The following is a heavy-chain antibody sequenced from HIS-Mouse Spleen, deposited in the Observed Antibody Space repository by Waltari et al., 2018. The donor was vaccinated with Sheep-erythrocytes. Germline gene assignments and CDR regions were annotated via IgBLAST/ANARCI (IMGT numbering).Heavy chain of an antibody. CDR3: ARVSVAARFDY. V-gene: IGHV4-39*07. CDR2: IYYSGST. J-gene: IGHJ4*02. Sequence: QLQLQESGPGLVKPSETLSLTCTVSGGSISSSSYFWGWIRQPPGKGLEWIGGIYYSGSTTSNPSLESRVTIAGDTAKNQFSLKLSSVTAADTAVYYCARVSVAARFDYWGQGTLVTVSS. D-gene: IGHD6-6*01. CDR1: GGSISSSSYF.